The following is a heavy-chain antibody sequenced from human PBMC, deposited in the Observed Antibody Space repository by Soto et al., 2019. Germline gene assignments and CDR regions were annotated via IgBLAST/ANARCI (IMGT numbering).Heavy chain of an antibody. D-gene: IGHD3-16*01. CDR2: INQDGSER. CDR3: VCGGNFFVY. J-gene: IGHJ4*02. Sequence: EVQLVESGGGLVQPGGSLRLPCAASGFTFSTCWMTWVRQPPGKGLEWVASINQDGSERYYVDSVRGRFTISRDNAKNSLYLQMNSLRAEDTAVYYCVCGGNFFVYWGQGTLVTVSP. CDR1: GFTFSTCW. V-gene: IGHV3-7*01.